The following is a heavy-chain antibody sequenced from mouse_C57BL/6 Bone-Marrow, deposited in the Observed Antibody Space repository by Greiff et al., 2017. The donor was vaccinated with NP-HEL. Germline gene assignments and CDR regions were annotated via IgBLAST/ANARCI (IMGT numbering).Heavy chain of an antibody. D-gene: IGHD2-4*01. J-gene: IGHJ1*03. CDR2: INPGSGGT. V-gene: IGHV1-54*01. CDR3: ARFDYDGDWYFDV. CDR1: GYAFTNYL. Sequence: VQGVESGAELVRPGTSVKVSCKASGYAFTNYLIEWVKQRPGQGLEWIGVINPGSGGTNYNEKFKGKATLTADKSSSTAYMQLSSLTSEDSAVYFCARFDYDGDWYFDVWGTGTTVTVSS.